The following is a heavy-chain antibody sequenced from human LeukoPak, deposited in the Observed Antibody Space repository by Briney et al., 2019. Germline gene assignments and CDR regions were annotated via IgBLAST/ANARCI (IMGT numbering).Heavy chain of an antibody. CDR3: ARTPSVSAGHWFDP. CDR2: IRTDSLTI. V-gene: IGHV3-48*04. D-gene: IGHD2-15*01. Sequence: PGGSLRLSCAASGFTFSSYSMNWVRQTPRKGLEWVSYIRTDSLTIYYANSVEGRFTISRDNAKHSLYLQMNSLRAEDTAVYYCARTPSVSAGHWFDPWGQGTLVTVSS. CDR1: GFTFSSYS. J-gene: IGHJ5*02.